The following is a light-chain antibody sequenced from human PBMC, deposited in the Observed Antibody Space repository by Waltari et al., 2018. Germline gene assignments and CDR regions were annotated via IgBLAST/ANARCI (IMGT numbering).Light chain of an antibody. Sequence: QSVLTQAVSVSGTPGQRVSISCFGTNSNIGSWNVNWYQQLPGTAPKLLIYNNNERPSEVSDRFSGSKSGTSASLAISGLQSEDEADYFCAAWDDSLNAWVFGRGTKLTVL. J-gene: IGLJ3*02. V-gene: IGLV1-44*01. CDR2: NNN. CDR1: NSNIGSWN. CDR3: AAWDDSLNAWV.